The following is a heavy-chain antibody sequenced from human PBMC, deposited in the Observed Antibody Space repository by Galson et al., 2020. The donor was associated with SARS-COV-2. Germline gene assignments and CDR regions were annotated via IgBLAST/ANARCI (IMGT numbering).Heavy chain of an antibody. CDR2: ISGSGGNT. J-gene: IGHJ6*02. Sequence: GESLKISCAASGFTFSSSAMSWVRQAPGKGLEWVSSISGSGGNTYSADSVKGRFTISRDNFKNTLYLQMNSLRAEDTAVYYCAKDNGGSYQRADYYYYGMDVWGQGTTVTVSS. D-gene: IGHD1-26*01. CDR1: GFTFSSSA. V-gene: IGHV3-23*01. CDR3: AKDNGGSYQRADYYYYGMDV.